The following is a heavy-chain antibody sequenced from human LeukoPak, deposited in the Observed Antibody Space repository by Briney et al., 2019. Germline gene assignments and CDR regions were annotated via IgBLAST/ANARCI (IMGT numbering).Heavy chain of an antibody. J-gene: IGHJ5*02. CDR1: GGSNNSYY. CDR2: THPSGNT. V-gene: IGHV4-4*09. CDR3: ARKAPKKGWFDP. Sequence: SETLSLTCTVSGGSNNSYYWSWIRQPPGKGLEWIGYTHPSGNTNYSPSLKSRVTISIDTSRNQLSLKLRSVTAADTAVYYCARKAPKKGWFDPWGQGTLVTVSS.